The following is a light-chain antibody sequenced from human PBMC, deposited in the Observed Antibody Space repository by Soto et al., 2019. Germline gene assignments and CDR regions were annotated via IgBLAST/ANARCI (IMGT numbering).Light chain of an antibody. Sequence: DIQMTQSPATLSASPGDRVSLSCRASRGDSSRLAWYQQKPGRAPKVLISDASTRASGFPSRFSGSGSGTDFTLTIASQQPEEFAVYYCQQHETSPCTLGQGTRLEIK. CDR3: QQHETSPCT. CDR2: DAS. J-gene: IGKJ5*01. CDR1: RGDSSR. V-gene: IGKV1-5*01.